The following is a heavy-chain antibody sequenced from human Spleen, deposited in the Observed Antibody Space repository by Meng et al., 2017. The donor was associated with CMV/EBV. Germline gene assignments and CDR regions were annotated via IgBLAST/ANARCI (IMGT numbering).Heavy chain of an antibody. J-gene: IGHJ4*02. CDR1: GLALGKYG. Sequence: SSLRHTLIGSGLALGKYGMRWVRKSRGGRQRCVAVRAYGGSNKSRANSMKGRFTNTRDNSADALYLQNSGLGAEDTAVYCCATKGDYWGQGTLVTVSS. CDR3: ATKGDY. V-gene: IGHV3-30*03. CDR2: RAYGGSNK.